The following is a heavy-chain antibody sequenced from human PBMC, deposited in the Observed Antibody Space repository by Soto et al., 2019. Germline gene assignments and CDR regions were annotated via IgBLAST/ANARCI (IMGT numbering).Heavy chain of an antibody. V-gene: IGHV3-30*18. CDR1: GFTFSSYG. J-gene: IGHJ4*02. CDR2: ISYDGSNK. Sequence: QVQLVESGGGVVQPGRSLRLSCAASGFTFSSYGMHWVRQAPGKGLEWVAVISYDGSNKYYADSVKGRFTISRDNSKNTLYLQMNSLRAEDTGVYYCAKEKFGYSSSWSLDYWGQGTLVTVSS. CDR3: AKEKFGYSSSWSLDY. D-gene: IGHD6-13*01.